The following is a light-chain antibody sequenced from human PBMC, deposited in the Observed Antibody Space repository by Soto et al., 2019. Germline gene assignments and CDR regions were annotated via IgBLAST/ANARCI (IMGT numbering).Light chain of an antibody. CDR2: DAS. Sequence: EIVLTQSPATLSLSPGERATLSCRASQSVSNYLAWYQQKPGQAPRLLIYDASNRATGIPARFSGSGSGTDFPLTIQSLEPEDFASYYCQPRSNWYTFGQGTKLEIK. V-gene: IGKV3-11*01. J-gene: IGKJ2*01. CDR1: QSVSNY. CDR3: QPRSNWYT.